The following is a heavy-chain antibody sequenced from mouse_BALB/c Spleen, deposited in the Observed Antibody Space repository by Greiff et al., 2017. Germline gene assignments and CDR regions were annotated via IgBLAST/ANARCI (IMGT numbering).Heavy chain of an antibody. CDR2: ISYSGST. J-gene: IGHJ4*01. Sequence: VQLKQSGPGLVKPSQSLSLTCTVTGYSITSDYAWNWIRQFPGNKLEWMGYISYSGSTSYNPSLKSRISITRDTSKNQFFLQLNSVTTEDTATYYCARGGYRDYAMDYWGQGTSVTVSS. CDR3: ARGGYRDYAMDY. D-gene: IGHD2-14*01. CDR1: GYSITSDYA. V-gene: IGHV3-2*02.